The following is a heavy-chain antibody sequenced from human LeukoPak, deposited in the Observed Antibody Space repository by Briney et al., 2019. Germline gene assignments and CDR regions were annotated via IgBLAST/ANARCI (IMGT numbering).Heavy chain of an antibody. CDR3: ARAAGDYYYYYYMDV. Sequence: SETLSLTCTVSGDSITTYYWSWIRQPPGKGLEWVGSIYYSGNTYYNPSLKSRVTISVDTSKNQFSLKLSSVTAADTAVYYCARAAGDYYYYYYMDVWGKGTTVTVSS. CDR1: GDSITTYY. D-gene: IGHD4-17*01. J-gene: IGHJ6*03. V-gene: IGHV4-59*12. CDR2: IYYSGNT.